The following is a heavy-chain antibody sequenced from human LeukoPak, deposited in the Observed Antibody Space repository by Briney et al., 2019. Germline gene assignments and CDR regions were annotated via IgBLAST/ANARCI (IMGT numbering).Heavy chain of an antibody. CDR3: ATGGARYYYSDY. CDR2: INQDGSAK. D-gene: IGHD3-10*01. CDR1: GFTLKYYW. V-gene: IGHV3-7*01. J-gene: IGHJ4*02. Sequence: PGGSLRLSCAASGFTLKYYWMSWVRQAPGKGLEWVANINQDGSAKYYVDSVKGRFTISRDNAKNSLSLQMDSLRAEDTAMYYCATGGARYYYSDYWGQGTLVTVSS.